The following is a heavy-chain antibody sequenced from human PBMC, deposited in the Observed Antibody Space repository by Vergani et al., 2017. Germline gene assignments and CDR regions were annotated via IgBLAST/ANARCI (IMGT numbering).Heavy chain of an antibody. Sequence: QVQLQESGPGLVKPSETLTLTCDVSDSSIMTNPYWGWFRQSPGKGLEWIVCIHHSGDTHYNSSLKSRVSISVVSSSKFSLSLTSVTAADTAIYYCSGHLGWGGFFPSSYFCGMDVWGHGTTVTVSS. CDR1: DSSIMTNPY. D-gene: IGHD3-10*01. V-gene: IGHV4-38-2*01. CDR3: SGHLGWGGFFPSSYFCGMDV. J-gene: IGHJ6*02. CDR2: IHHSGDT.